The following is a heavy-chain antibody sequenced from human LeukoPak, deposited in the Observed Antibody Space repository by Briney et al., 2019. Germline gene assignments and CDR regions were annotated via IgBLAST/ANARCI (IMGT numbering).Heavy chain of an antibody. Sequence: SETLSLTCTVSGGSISSSSYYWGWIRQPPGKGLEWIGSIYYSGSTYYNPSLKSRVTISVDTSKNQFSLKLSSVTAADTAVYYCARVVAEHIETNWFDPWGQGTLVTVSS. J-gene: IGHJ5*02. V-gene: IGHV4-39*07. CDR3: ARVVAEHIETNWFDP. CDR2: IYYSGST. D-gene: IGHD3-10*01. CDR1: GGSISSSSYY.